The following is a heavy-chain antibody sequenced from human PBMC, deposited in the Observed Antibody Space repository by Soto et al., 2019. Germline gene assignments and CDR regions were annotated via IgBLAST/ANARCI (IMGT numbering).Heavy chain of an antibody. V-gene: IGHV3-74*01. Sequence: GRSLRLSCAASGFTFSSYWMHWVRQAPGKGLVWVSRINSDGSSTSYADSVKGRFTISRDNAKNTLYLQMNSLRAEDTAVYYCARDQVRDYYYYGMDVWGQGTTVTVSS. J-gene: IGHJ6*02. CDR2: INSDGSST. CDR3: ARDQVRDYYYYGMDV. CDR1: GFTFSSYW.